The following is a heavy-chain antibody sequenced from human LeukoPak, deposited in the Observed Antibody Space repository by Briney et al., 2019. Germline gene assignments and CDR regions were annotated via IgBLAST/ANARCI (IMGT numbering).Heavy chain of an antibody. CDR2: INPSGGST. J-gene: IGHJ5*02. CDR3: AREALWFEVRAKGSDP. Sequence: ASVKVSCKASGYTFTSYYMHWVRQAPGQGLEGMGIINPSGGSTSYAQKFQGRVTMTRAMSTSTVSMELRSMRSEDTAVYYCAREALWFEVRAKGSDPWGQGTLVTVSS. CDR1: GYTFTSYY. V-gene: IGHV1-46*01. D-gene: IGHD3-10*01.